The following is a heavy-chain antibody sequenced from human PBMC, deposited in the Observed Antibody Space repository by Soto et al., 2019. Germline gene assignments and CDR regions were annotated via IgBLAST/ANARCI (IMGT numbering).Heavy chain of an antibody. CDR2: ISSSGSTI. CDR3: AKDGDIAARPHFLDY. J-gene: IGHJ4*02. V-gene: IGHV3-48*03. CDR1: GFTFSSYE. D-gene: IGHD6-6*01. Sequence: PGGSLRLSCAASGFTFSSYEMNWVRQAPGKGLEWVSYISSSGSTIYYADSVKGRFTISRDNAKNSLYLQMNSLRAEDTAVYYCAKDGDIAARPHFLDYWGQGTLVTVSS.